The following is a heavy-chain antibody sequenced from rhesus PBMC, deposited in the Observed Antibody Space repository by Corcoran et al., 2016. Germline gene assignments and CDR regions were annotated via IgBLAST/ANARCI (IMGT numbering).Heavy chain of an antibody. Sequence: QVQLVPSGAAVQQPGASVKVSCKASGYPFTPYALNLVRQAHGQRLEWMGWINTDTGNPTYAQGFKERLTFSLDTSITTAYLQISNLNPEDTAVYYCARSHFAPGFDYWGQGVLITVSS. CDR3: ARSHFAPGFDY. J-gene: IGHJ4*01. D-gene: IGHD3S6*01. V-gene: IGHV7-114*01. CDR2: INTDTGNP. CDR1: GYPFTPYA.